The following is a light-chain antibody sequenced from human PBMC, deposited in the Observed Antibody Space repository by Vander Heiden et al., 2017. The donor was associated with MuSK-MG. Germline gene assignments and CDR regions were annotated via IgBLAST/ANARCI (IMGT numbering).Light chain of an antibody. Sequence: EVVLTQSPRTLSSSPGETATLSCRASQTVGDCLAWHKQNPGQAPRLLISGSSKTAPDLPGRFSGDCSGTDFTLIIRNLESEDFAFYCCQQGDSRPLIFGGGTNVDSK. CDR2: GSS. CDR3: QQGDSRPLI. CDR1: QTVGDC. V-gene: IGKV3-11*01. J-gene: IGKJ4*01.